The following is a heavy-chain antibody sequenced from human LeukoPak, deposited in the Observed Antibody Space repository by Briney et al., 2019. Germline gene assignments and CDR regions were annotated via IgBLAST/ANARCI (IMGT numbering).Heavy chain of an antibody. Sequence: SETLSLTCTVSGGSISSYYWSWIRQPPGKGLEWIGYIYYSGSTNYNPSLKSRVTISVDTSKNQFSLKLSSVTAADTAVYYCAREFGRGEALDYWGQGTLVTVSS. J-gene: IGHJ4*02. CDR3: AREFGRGEALDY. D-gene: IGHD3/OR15-3a*01. CDR2: IYYSGST. CDR1: GGSISSYY. V-gene: IGHV4-59*01.